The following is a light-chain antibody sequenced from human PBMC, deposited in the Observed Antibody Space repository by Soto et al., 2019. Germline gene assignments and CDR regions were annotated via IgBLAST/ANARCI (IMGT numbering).Light chain of an antibody. CDR2: EAS. J-gene: IGKJ4*01. Sequence: IVLTQSPATLSLSPGERATLSCRASQSVRSFLAWYQERPGQAPRLLIYEASIRATGIPARFSGSGSGTDFTLTISSLEPEDFAVYYCQHRSSWPLTFGGGTKVEIK. V-gene: IGKV3-11*01. CDR1: QSVRSF. CDR3: QHRSSWPLT.